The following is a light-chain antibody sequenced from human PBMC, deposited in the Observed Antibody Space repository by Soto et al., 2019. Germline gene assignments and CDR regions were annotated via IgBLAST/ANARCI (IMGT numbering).Light chain of an antibody. Sequence: EIVMTQSPGTLSVSPGERATLSCRASESVDRYLAWYQQKPGQAPRLLIYGASTRATGGPARFSGSGSGTEFTLTISSRQSEDFAGYFCQQWSEGPLLTFGQGTRLEAK. CDR3: QQWSEGPLLT. V-gene: IGKV3-15*01. CDR2: GAS. CDR1: ESVDRY. J-gene: IGKJ5*01.